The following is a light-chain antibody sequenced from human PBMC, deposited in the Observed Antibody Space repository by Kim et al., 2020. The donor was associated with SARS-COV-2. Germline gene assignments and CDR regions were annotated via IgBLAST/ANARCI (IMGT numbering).Light chain of an antibody. CDR2: AAS. V-gene: IGKV1-39*01. CDR3: KQTYIAPFT. J-gene: IGKJ3*01. CDR1: QNINSH. Sequence: DIQMTQSPSSLSASVGDRVTITCRTSQNINSHLNWYHQKPGRAPKHLSYAASTLQGGVPSRFSGSGSETDFTLTISSLQPEDFATYFCKQTYIAPFTFGPGTKVDIK.